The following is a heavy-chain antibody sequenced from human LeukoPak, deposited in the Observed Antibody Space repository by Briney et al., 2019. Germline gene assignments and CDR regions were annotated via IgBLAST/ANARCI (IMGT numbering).Heavy chain of an antibody. V-gene: IGHV3-23*01. CDR1: GFTFSVAA. CDR2: IGASGEST. CDR3: AKDIQLST. Sequence: GGSLRLSCAASGFTFSVAAMTWVRQAPGKGLEWVSLIGASGESTYYADSVKGRFTISRDNSKNTLSLQMNSLRVEDTAMYFWAKDIQLSTWGLGTMVTVSS. J-gene: IGHJ3*01. D-gene: IGHD5-24*01.